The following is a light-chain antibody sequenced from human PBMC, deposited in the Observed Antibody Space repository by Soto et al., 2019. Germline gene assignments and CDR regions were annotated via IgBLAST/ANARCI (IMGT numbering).Light chain of an antibody. J-gene: IGLJ1*01. CDR1: SSDVGGYNY. V-gene: IGLV2-14*01. CDR3: SSYTSSSTLEV. Sequence: QSALTQPASVSGSPGQSITISCTGTSSDVGGYNYVSWYQQHPGKAPKLMIYDVSNRPSGVSNRFSGSKSGNTASLTISGLQAEAEADYYCSSYTSSSTLEVFGTGTKVTVL. CDR2: DVS.